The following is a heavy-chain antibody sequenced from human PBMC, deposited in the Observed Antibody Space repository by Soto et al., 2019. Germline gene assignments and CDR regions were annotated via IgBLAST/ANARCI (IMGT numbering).Heavy chain of an antibody. CDR2: IYHSGST. V-gene: IGHV4-38-2*01. Sequence: ATLSLTCSVSGYSISSGYYWGWIRQPPGKGVEWIGSIYHSGSTYYNPSLKSRVTISVDTSKNQFSLKLSSVTAADTAVYYWATLLGEADYYGMDVWGQGTTVTV. D-gene: IGHD3-16*01. J-gene: IGHJ6*02. CDR1: GYSISSGYY. CDR3: ATLLGEADYYGMDV.